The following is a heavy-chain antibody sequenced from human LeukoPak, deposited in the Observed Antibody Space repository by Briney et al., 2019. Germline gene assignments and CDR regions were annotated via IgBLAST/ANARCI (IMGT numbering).Heavy chain of an antibody. CDR1: GGTFSSYT. CDR2: IIPILGIA. J-gene: IGHJ5*02. V-gene: IGHV1-69*04. Sequence: SVKVSCKASGGTFSSYTISWVRQAPGQGLEWMGRIIPILGIANYAQKFQGRVTITADKSTSTAYMELSSLRSEDSAVYYCARDPYYYDSSGYHNWFDPWGQGTLVTVSS. CDR3: ARDPYYYDSSGYHNWFDP. D-gene: IGHD3-22*01.